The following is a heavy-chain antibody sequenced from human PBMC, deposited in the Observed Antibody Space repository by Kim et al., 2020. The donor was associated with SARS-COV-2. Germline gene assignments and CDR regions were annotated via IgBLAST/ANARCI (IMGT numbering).Heavy chain of an antibody. Sequence: GGSLRLSCAASGFTVSSNYMSWVRQAPGKVLEWVSVIYSGGSTYYADSVKGRFTISRDNSKNTLYLQMNSLRAEDTAVYYCARDPSYDILSGYWAPHAFDIWGQGTMVTVSS. CDR3: ARDPSYDILSGYWAPHAFDI. CDR1: GFTVSSNY. J-gene: IGHJ3*02. D-gene: IGHD3-9*01. CDR2: IYSGGST. V-gene: IGHV3-66*01.